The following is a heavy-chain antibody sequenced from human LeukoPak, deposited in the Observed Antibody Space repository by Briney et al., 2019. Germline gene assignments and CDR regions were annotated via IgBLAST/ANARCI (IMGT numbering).Heavy chain of an antibody. CDR2: INPNSGGT. D-gene: IGHD3-10*01. J-gene: IGHJ4*02. CDR3: ARDFYGSGTQRGY. CDR1: GYTFTGYY. Sequence: ASVKVSCKASGYTFTGYYMHWVRQAPGQGLEWMGWINPNSGGTNYAQKFQGRVTMTRDTSISTAYMELSRLRSDDTAVYYCARDFYGSGTQRGYWGQGTLVTVSS. V-gene: IGHV1-2*02.